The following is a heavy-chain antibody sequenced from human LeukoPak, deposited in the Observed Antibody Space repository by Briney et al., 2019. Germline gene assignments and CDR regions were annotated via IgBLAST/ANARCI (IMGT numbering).Heavy chain of an antibody. CDR2: INPNSGST. D-gene: IGHD3-16*02. Sequence: GASVKVSCKXSGYTFTGYYMHWVRQAPGQGLEWMGRINPNSGSTNYAQKFQGRVTMTRDTSISTAYMELSRLRSDDTAVYYCARDGGGITFGGVIVRPDYWGQGTLVTVSS. J-gene: IGHJ4*02. CDR3: ARDGGGITFGGVIVRPDY. V-gene: IGHV1-2*06. CDR1: GYTFTGYY.